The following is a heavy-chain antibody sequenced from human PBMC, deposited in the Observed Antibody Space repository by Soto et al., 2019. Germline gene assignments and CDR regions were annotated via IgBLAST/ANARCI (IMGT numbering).Heavy chain of an antibody. Sequence: SETLSLTCTVSGVSISRGGYYWSWIRQHPGKGLEWIGYIYYSGTTFYNPSLKSRVTISVDTSKNQFSLKLSSATAADTAVYYCATARVSSSWYREENLQDWGQGTPVTVSS. V-gene: IGHV4-31*03. CDR2: IYYSGTT. D-gene: IGHD6-13*01. CDR1: GVSISRGGYY. CDR3: ATARVSSSWYREENLQD. J-gene: IGHJ1*01.